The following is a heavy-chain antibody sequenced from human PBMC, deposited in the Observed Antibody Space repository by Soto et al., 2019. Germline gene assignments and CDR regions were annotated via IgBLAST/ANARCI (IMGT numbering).Heavy chain of an antibody. J-gene: IGHJ4*02. CDR3: ARDFWFPEPPDY. CDR2: IRYDGSKK. D-gene: IGHD3-10*01. Sequence: PGGSLRLSCAASGFTFGSYGMHWVRQAPGKGLEWVADIRYDGSKKYYVDSVKGRFTISRDNAKNSLYLQMNSLRAEDTAVYYCARDFWFPEPPDYWGQGTLVTVSS. CDR1: GFTFGSYG. V-gene: IGHV3-33*01.